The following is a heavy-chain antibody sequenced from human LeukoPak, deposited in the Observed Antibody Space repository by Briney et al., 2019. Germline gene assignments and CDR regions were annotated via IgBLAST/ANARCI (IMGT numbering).Heavy chain of an antibody. CDR3: ARENILTGYPSYYFDY. CDR1: GFTFSSYE. Sequence: PGGSLRLSCAASGFTFSSYEMNWVRQAPGEGVEGVSYISSSGSPIYYADPVKGRFTISRDNAKNSLYLQMNSLRAEDTAVYYCARENILTGYPSYYFDYWGQGTLVTVSS. J-gene: IGHJ4*02. V-gene: IGHV3-48*03. D-gene: IGHD3-9*01. CDR2: ISSSGSPI.